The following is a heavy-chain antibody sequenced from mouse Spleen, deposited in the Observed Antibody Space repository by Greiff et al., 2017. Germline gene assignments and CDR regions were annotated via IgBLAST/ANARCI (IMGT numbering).Heavy chain of an antibody. D-gene: IGHD1-1*01. Sequence: EVKLVESGGGLVKLGGSLKLSCAASGFTFSSYAMSWVRQTPEKRLEWVATISSGGGNTYYPDSVKGRFTISRDNAKNTLYLQMSSLKSEDTAMYYCARHGADYYGSRDYYFDYWGQGTTLTVSS. CDR2: ISSGGGNT. CDR1: GFTFSSYA. V-gene: IGHV5-9*04. CDR3: ARHGADYYGSRDYYFDY. J-gene: IGHJ2*01.